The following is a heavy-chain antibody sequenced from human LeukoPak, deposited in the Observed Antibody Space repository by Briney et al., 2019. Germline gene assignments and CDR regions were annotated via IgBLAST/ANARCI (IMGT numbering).Heavy chain of an antibody. Sequence: SETLSLTCTVSGDSISTSNSYWGWIRQPPGKGLEWIGSIYYSGNTYYNASLKSRVTISVDTSKNQLSLKLSSVTAADTAVYYCARDQQLGPNYYYYMDVWGKGTTVTISS. CDR2: IYYSGNT. J-gene: IGHJ6*03. V-gene: IGHV4-39*07. CDR1: GDSISTSNSY. CDR3: ARDQQLGPNYYYYMDV. D-gene: IGHD6-13*01.